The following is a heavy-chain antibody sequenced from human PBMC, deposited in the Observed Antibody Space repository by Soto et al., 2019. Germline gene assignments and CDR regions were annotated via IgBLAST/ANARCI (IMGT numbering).Heavy chain of an antibody. CDR1: GYVFNAYG. D-gene: IGHD3-10*01. CDR3: ARDLDGSGSYYTDY. V-gene: IGHV1-18*01. Sequence: ASVKVSCKASGYVFNAYGINWVRQAPGQGLEWMGWISPYNGNTKYAQNFQGRVTMTTDTSTSTAYMELRSPRSDDAAVYYCARDLDGSGSYYTDYWGPGTLVTVSS. CDR2: ISPYNGNT. J-gene: IGHJ4*02.